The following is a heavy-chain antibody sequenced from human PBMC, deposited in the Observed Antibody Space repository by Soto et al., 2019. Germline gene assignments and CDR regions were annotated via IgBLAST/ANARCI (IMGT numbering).Heavy chain of an antibody. V-gene: IGHV3-9*01. Sequence: EVQLVESGGGLVQPGRSLRLSCAASGFTFDDYAMHWVRQVPGKGLQWVSGLSWNGVTIGYAASVKGRFTMSRDNAKKSLYLQMNGVRPDDSALYYCAASMAYDSSDYSGVHYGMDVWGLGPTVTVS. CDR1: GFTFDDYA. CDR2: LSWNGVTI. J-gene: IGHJ6*02. CDR3: AASMAYDSSDYSGVHYGMDV. D-gene: IGHD3-22*01.